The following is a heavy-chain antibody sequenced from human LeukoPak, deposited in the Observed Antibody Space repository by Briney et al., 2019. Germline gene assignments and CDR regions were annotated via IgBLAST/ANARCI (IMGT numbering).Heavy chain of an antibody. CDR3: AKDFHDFWSGYLGWFDP. V-gene: IGHV3-53*01. J-gene: IGHJ5*02. CDR2: IYSGGST. CDR1: GFTVSSNY. Sequence: GGSLRLSCAASGFTVSSNYMTWVRQAPGKGLEWISLIYSGGSTYYADSVKGRFTISRDNSKNTLYLQMNSLRAEDTAVYYCAKDFHDFWSGYLGWFDPWGQGTLVTVSS. D-gene: IGHD3-3*01.